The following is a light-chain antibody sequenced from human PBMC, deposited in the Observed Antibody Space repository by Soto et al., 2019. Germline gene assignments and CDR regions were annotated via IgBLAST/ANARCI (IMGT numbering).Light chain of an antibody. Sequence: EIVLTQSPGTLSLSPGERATLSCRASQSINNRYLAWYQQKPGQAPSLLIYAASSRATGIPDRFSGSGSGTDFSLTISRLEPEDFAVYYCQQFGSSPGFTFGPGTKVDIK. V-gene: IGKV3-20*01. CDR3: QQFGSSPGFT. CDR2: AAS. J-gene: IGKJ3*01. CDR1: QSINNRY.